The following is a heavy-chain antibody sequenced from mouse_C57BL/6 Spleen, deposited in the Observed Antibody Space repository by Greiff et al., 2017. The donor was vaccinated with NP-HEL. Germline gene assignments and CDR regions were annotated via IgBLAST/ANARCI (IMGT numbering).Heavy chain of an antibody. V-gene: IGHV1-52*01. CDR1: GYTFTSYW. Sequence: QVQLQQPGAELVRPGSSVKLSCKASGYTFTSYWMHWVKQRPIQGLEWIGNIDPSDSETHYNQKFKDKATLTVDKSSSTAYMQLSSLTSEDSAVYYCAREGLRKVFDYWGQGTTLTVSS. CDR3: AREGLRKVFDY. D-gene: IGHD2-2*01. CDR2: IDPSDSET. J-gene: IGHJ2*01.